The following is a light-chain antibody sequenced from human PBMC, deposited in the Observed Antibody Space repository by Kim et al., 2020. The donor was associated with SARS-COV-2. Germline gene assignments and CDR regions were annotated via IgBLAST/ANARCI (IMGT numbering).Light chain of an antibody. CDR1: QGISNY. CDR2: AAS. J-gene: IGKJ1*01. CDR3: QKYDTAPWT. V-gene: IGKV1-27*01. Sequence: AAVGDGVTTSRRARQGISNYLDFYQQKQGGAPKILIYAASTLQYGVSHRFSGSGYGTEIFLTTSDLQPQDVVNHYCQKYDTAPWTLGHGSKVEI.